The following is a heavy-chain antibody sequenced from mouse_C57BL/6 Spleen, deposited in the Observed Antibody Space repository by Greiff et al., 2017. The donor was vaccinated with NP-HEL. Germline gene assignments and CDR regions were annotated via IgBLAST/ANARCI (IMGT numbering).Heavy chain of an antibody. CDR3: ARVITTVVGFDY. CDR1: GFTFSSYA. D-gene: IGHD1-1*01. J-gene: IGHJ2*01. V-gene: IGHV5-4*01. CDR2: ISDGGSYT. Sequence: VESGGGLVKPGGSLKLSCAASGFTFSSYAMSWVRQTPEKRLEWVATISDGGSYTYYPDNVKGRFTISRDNAKNNLYLQMSHLKSEDTAMYYCARVITTVVGFDYWVQGTTLTVSS.